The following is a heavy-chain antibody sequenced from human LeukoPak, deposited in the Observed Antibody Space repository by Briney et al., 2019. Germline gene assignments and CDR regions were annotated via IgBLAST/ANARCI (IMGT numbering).Heavy chain of an antibody. CDR2: IYTSGST. CDR1: GGSISSGSYY. CDR3: ARLVVVSGAYFDY. Sequence: SETLSLTCTVSGGSISSGSYYWSWIRQPAGKGLEWIGRIYTSGSTNYNPSLKSRVTISVDTSKNQFSLKLSSVTAADTAVYYCARLVVVSGAYFDYWGQGTLVTVSS. V-gene: IGHV4-61*02. J-gene: IGHJ4*02. D-gene: IGHD3-22*01.